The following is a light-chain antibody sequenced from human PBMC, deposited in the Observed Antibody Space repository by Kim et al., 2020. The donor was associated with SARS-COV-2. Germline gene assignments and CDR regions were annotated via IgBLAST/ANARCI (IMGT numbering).Light chain of an antibody. CDR2: ESS. Sequence: DIQMTQSPSTLSASVGDRVTISCRASQSISSWSAWYQQKPGKAPNLLIYESSSLESGVPSRFSSSGSGTEFTLTISSLQPDDFATYYCQQYNSYPLTFGGGTKVDIK. CDR1: QSISSW. J-gene: IGKJ4*01. CDR3: QQYNSYPLT. V-gene: IGKV1-5*03.